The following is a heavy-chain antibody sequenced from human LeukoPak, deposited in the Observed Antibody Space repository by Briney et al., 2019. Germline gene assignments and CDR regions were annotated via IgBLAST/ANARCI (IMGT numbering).Heavy chain of an antibody. CDR2: IYHSGST. Sequence: SQTLSLTCAVSGGSISSGGYSWSWIRQPPGKGLEWLGYIYHSGSTYYNPSLKSRVTISVDRSKNQFPLKLSSVTAADTAVYYCARAHGGTMVRGVIETLYYFDYWGQGTLVTVSS. D-gene: IGHD3-10*01. J-gene: IGHJ4*02. CDR1: GGSISSGGYS. CDR3: ARAHGGTMVRGVIETLYYFDY. V-gene: IGHV4-30-2*01.